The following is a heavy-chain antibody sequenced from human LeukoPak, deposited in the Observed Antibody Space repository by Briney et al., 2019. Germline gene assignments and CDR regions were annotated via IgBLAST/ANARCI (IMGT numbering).Heavy chain of an antibody. CDR2: IYYSGST. CDR1: GGSISSGGYY. J-gene: IGHJ4*02. D-gene: IGHD6-13*01. CDR3: AREGGAAASVYYFDY. V-gene: IGHV4-31*03. Sequence: PSETLSLTCTVSGGSISSGGYYRSWIRQHPGKGLEWIGYIYYSGSTYYNPSLKSRVTISVDTSKNQFSLKLSSVTAADTAVYYCAREGGAAASVYYFDYWGQGTLVTVSS.